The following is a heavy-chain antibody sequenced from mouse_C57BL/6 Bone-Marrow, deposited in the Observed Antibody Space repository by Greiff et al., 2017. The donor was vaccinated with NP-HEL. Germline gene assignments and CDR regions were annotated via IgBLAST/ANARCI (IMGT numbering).Heavy chain of an antibody. J-gene: IGHJ1*03. D-gene: IGHD1-1*01. CDR1: GFSLTSYG. Sequence: QVQLQQSGPGLVQPSQSLSITCTVSGFSLTSYGVHWVRQSPGKGLEWLGVIWSGGSTAYNAAFISRLSISKDNSKSQVFFKMNSLQADDTAIYYCARNDSSSYWYFDVWGTGTTVTVSS. CDR2: IWSGGST. V-gene: IGHV2-2*01. CDR3: ARNDSSSYWYFDV.